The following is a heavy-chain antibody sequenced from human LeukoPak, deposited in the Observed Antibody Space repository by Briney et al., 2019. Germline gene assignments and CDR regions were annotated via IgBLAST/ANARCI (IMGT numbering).Heavy chain of an antibody. CDR3: ARDTYYYDSSGYYLFDY. V-gene: IGHV4-4*07. D-gene: IGHD3-22*01. Sequence: SETLSLTCTVSGGSISCYYWSWIRQPAGKGLEWIGRIYTSGSTNYNPSLKSRVTMSVDTSKNQFSLKLSSVTAADTAVYYCARDTYYYDSSGYYLFDYWGQGTLVTVSS. CDR1: GGSISCYY. CDR2: IYTSGST. J-gene: IGHJ4*02.